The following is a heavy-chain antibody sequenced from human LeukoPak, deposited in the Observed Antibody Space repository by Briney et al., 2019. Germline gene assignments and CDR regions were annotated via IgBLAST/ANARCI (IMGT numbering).Heavy chain of an antibody. V-gene: IGHV3-23*01. CDR2: VSGSGGST. CDR3: AKDRSDDSSWYVGSH. J-gene: IGHJ4*02. CDR1: GFTFSDAW. Sequence: GGSLRLSCAASGFTFSDAWMSWVRQAPGKGLELVSTVSGSGGSTHYADSVKGRFTISRDNSKNTLYLQMNSLRAEDTAVYYCAKDRSDDSSWYVGSHWGQGTLVTVSS. D-gene: IGHD6-13*01.